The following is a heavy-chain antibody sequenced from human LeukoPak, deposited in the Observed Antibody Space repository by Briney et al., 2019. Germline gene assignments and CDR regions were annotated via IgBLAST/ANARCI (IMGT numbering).Heavy chain of an antibody. J-gene: IGHJ4*02. V-gene: IGHV3-30*02. CDR3: AKSRGYSYGYCDY. D-gene: IGHD5-18*01. CDR2: IGSDGSNK. CDR1: GFTFSSYW. Sequence: PGGSLRLSCVASGFTFSSYWMHWVRQAPGKGLEWVAFIGSDGSNKYYADSVKGRFTISRDNSKNTLYLQMNSLRAEDTAVYYCAKSRGYSYGYCDYWGQGTLVTVSS.